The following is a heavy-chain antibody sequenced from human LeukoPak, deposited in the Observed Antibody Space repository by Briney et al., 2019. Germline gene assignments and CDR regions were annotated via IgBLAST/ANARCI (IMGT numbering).Heavy chain of an antibody. CDR1: GGTFSSYA. CDR3: ARVDNRDWYYFDY. J-gene: IGHJ4*02. V-gene: IGHV1-2*02. D-gene: IGHD3/OR15-3a*01. CDR2: INPKSGGT. Sequence: GSSVKVSCKASGGTFSSYAISWVRQAPGQGLEWMGWINPKSGGTDYAQKFQGRVAMTSDTSIRTGYMELNNLTSDDTAVYYCARVDNRDWYYFDYWGQGSLVTVSS.